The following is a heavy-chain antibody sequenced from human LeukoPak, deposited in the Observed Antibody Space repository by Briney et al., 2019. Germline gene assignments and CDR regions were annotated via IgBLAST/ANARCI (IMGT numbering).Heavy chain of an antibody. D-gene: IGHD6-19*01. Sequence: SETLSPTCTVSGGSISSYYWSWIRQPPGKGLEWIGYIYYSGSTNYNPSLKSRVTISVDTSKNQFSLKLSSVTAADTAVYYCARLLYSSGWYSSGWFDPWGQGTLVTVSS. J-gene: IGHJ5*02. CDR1: GGSISSYY. CDR3: ARLLYSSGWYSSGWFDP. V-gene: IGHV4-59*08. CDR2: IYYSGST.